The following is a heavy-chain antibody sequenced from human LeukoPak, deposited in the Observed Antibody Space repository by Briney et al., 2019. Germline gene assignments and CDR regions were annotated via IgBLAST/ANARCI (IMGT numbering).Heavy chain of an antibody. CDR2: ISSSSSYI. V-gene: IGHV3-21*01. Sequence: PGGSLRLSCAASGFTFSSYSMNWVRQAPGKGLEWVSSISSSSSYIYYADSVKGRFTISRDNAKNSLYLQMNSLRAEDTAVYYCARISIAAAGTDQNYYYYGMDVWGQGTTVTVSS. J-gene: IGHJ6*02. CDR1: GFTFSSYS. CDR3: ARISIAAAGTDQNYYYYGMDV. D-gene: IGHD6-13*01.